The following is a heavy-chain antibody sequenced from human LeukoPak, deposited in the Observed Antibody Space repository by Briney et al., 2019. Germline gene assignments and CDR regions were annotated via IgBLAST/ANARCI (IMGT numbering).Heavy chain of an antibody. D-gene: IGHD3-3*01. Sequence: GGSLRLSCAASGFTFSSDWMSWVRQAPGKGVEWVANIKQDRSENYYVDSVKGRFTISRDNAKNSMYLQMNSLRAEDTAVYYCARDANGFCDYWGQGTLVTVSS. CDR3: ARDANGFCDY. CDR2: IKQDRSEN. V-gene: IGHV3-7*01. CDR1: GFTFSSDW. J-gene: IGHJ4*02.